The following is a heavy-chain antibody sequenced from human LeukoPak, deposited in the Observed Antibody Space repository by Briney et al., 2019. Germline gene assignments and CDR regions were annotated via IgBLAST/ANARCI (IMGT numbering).Heavy chain of an antibody. CDR3: AREKDSSSWSSFDY. J-gene: IGHJ4*02. CDR1: GLPFSTYG. Sequence: GGSLGLSCAASGLPFSTYGMSWVRQSPGKGLEWVAVISYDGRNKYYADSVKGRLTISRDNSENTLYLQMNSLRAEDTAVYYCAREKDSSSWSSFDYWGQGTLVTVSS. V-gene: IGHV3-30*03. CDR2: ISYDGRNK. D-gene: IGHD6-13*01.